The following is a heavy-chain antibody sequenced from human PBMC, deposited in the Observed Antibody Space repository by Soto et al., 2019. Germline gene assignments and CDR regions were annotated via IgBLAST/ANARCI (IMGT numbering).Heavy chain of an antibody. CDR3: ARRGYSYEHYYYYGMDV. D-gene: IGHD5-18*01. CDR1: GGSISSGGYY. Sequence: QVQLQESGPGLVKPSQTLSLTCTVSGGSISSGGYYWSWIRQHPGKGLEWIGYIYYSGSTYYNPSLKSRVTISVDTSKNQFSLKLSSVTAADTAVYYCARRGYSYEHYYYYGMDVWGQGTTVTVSS. J-gene: IGHJ6*02. V-gene: IGHV4-31*03. CDR2: IYYSGST.